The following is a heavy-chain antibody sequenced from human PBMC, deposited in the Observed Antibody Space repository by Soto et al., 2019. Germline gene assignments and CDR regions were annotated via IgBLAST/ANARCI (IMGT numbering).Heavy chain of an antibody. J-gene: IGHJ4*02. D-gene: IGHD1-26*01. Sequence: PSETLAPTCTVSDASVWSDSYFWTWIRQPPGKGLEWIAYISHTGDTNYNPSLKSRVTISIDTSRNQFSLTVTSVTAADTAVYFCARIVVGVTVDLWGQGSLVTVSS. V-gene: IGHV4-61*01. CDR2: ISHTGDT. CDR1: DASVWSDSYF. CDR3: ARIVVGVTVDL.